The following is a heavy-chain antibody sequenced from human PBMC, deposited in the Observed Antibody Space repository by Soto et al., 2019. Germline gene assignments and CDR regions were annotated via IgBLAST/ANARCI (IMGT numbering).Heavy chain of an antibody. CDR3: ARDRIAGSKYYYGMDV. D-gene: IGHD6-13*01. CDR2: IIPIFGTE. V-gene: IGHV1-69*01. Sequence: QVQLVQSGAEVKKPGSSVRVSCKASGGTFSSYAISWVRQAPGQGLEWMGGIIPIFGTENYAQKFQGSVTITADESTSTAYMELSSMRSEDTVVYYCARDRIAGSKYYYGMDVWGQGTTVTVS. CDR1: GGTFSSYA. J-gene: IGHJ6*02.